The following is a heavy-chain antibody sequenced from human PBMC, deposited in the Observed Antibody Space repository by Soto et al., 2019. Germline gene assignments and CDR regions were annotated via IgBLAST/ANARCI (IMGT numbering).Heavy chain of an antibody. V-gene: IGHV1-3*01. Sequence: QVQLVQSGAEVKKPGASVKVSCKASGYTFTSYAMHWVRKAPGQRLDWMGWINAGNGNTKYSQKFQGRVTITRDTTASTAYMERSSLRSEDTAVYYGASEFWSGSQHDYYYMDVWGKGTTVTVSS. CDR2: INAGNGNT. D-gene: IGHD3-3*01. CDR3: ASEFWSGSQHDYYYMDV. CDR1: GYTFTSYA. J-gene: IGHJ6*03.